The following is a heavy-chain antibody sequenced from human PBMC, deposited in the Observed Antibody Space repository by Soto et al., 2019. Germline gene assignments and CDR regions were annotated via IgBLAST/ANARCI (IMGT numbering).Heavy chain of an antibody. Sequence: GGSLRLSCAASGFTFSSYWMSWVRQAPGKGLEWVANIKQDGSEKYYVDSVKGRFTISRDNAKNSRYLQMNSLRAEDTAVYYCARYYTAMVMVMDVWGKGTTVTVSS. D-gene: IGHD5-18*01. J-gene: IGHJ6*03. V-gene: IGHV3-7*01. CDR1: GFTFSSYW. CDR2: IKQDGSEK. CDR3: ARYYTAMVMVMDV.